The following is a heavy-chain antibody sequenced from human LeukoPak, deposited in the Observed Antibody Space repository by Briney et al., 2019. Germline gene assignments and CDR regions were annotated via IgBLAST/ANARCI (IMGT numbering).Heavy chain of an antibody. CDR2: IIPIFGTA. J-gene: IGHJ4*02. Sequence: ASVKVSCKASGYTFTSYAISWVRQAPGQGLEWMGGIIPIFGTANYAQKFQGRVTITADESTSTAYMELSSLRSEDTAVYYCARERDTAIIDYWGQGTLVTVSS. CDR3: ARERDTAIIDY. CDR1: GYTFTSYA. D-gene: IGHD5-18*01. V-gene: IGHV1-69*13.